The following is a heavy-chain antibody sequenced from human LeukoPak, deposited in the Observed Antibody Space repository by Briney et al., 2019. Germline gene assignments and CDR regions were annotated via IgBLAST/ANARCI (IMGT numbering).Heavy chain of an antibody. CDR3: ARHRRGAVAGTANFDY. J-gene: IGHJ4*02. CDR2: IYYSGST. CDR1: GGSISSSSYY. D-gene: IGHD6-19*01. V-gene: IGHV4-39*01. Sequence: SETLSLTCTVSGGSISSSSYYWGWIRQPPGKGLEWIGSIYYSGSTYYNPSLKSRVTISVDTSENQFSLKLSSVTAADTAVYYCARHRRGAVAGTANFDYWGQGTLVTVSS.